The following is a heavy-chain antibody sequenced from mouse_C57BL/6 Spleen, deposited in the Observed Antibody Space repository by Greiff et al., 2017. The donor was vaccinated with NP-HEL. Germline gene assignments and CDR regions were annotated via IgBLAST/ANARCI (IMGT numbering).Heavy chain of an antibody. J-gene: IGHJ4*01. V-gene: IGHV2-2*01. D-gene: IGHD2-13*01. CDR2: IWSGGST. CDR3: ARNGDYVTPMDD. Sequence: VMLVESGPGLVQPSQSLSITCTVSGFSLTSYGVHWVRQSPGKGLEWLGVIWSGGSTDYNAAFISKLSLSKDNSRSQVFFKMNSLQADDTAIYYCARNGDYVTPMDDWGQGTSVTVSS. CDR1: GFSLTSYG.